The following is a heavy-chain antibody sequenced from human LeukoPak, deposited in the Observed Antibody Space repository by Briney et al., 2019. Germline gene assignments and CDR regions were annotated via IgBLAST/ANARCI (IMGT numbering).Heavy chain of an antibody. V-gene: IGHV3-48*03. CDR3: ARGYGSGSYTPGY. CDR1: GFTFSSYE. CDR2: ISSSGSTI. D-gene: IGHD3-10*01. Sequence: PGGSLRLSCAASGFTFSSYEMNWVRQAPGKGLEWVSYISSSGSTIYYADSVKGRFTISRDNAKNLLFLQMNSLRVEDTAVYYCARGYGSGSYTPGYWGQGTLVTVSS. J-gene: IGHJ4*02.